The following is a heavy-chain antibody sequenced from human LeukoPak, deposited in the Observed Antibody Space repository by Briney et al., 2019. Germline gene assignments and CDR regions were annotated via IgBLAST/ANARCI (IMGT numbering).Heavy chain of an antibody. CDR2: ISGSGGST. V-gene: IGHV3-23*01. CDR3: AGGRRHLVHGPLDY. Sequence: PGGSLRLSCAASGFTFSSYAMSWVRQAPGKGLEWVSSISGSGGSTYYADSVKGRFTISRDNSKNMLYLQMNSLRAEDTAVYYCAGGRRHLVHGPLDYWGQGPLVTVSS. D-gene: IGHD6-13*01. J-gene: IGHJ4*02. CDR1: GFTFSSYA.